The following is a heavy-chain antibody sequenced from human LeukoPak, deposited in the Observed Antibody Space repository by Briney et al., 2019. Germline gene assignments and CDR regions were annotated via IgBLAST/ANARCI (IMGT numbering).Heavy chain of an antibody. D-gene: IGHD3-9*01. CDR1: GDSISGYY. Sequence: SETLSLTCTVSGDSISGYYWTWIRQPPAKGLEWIGHIYYTGSATYNPSLKSRVTILVDMSKKQFSLKLNSVTAADTAVYYCARGVADYDVSIGYYNRWFDPWGQGILVTVSS. V-gene: IGHV4-59*01. CDR2: IYYTGSA. CDR3: ARGVADYDVSIGYYNRWFDP. J-gene: IGHJ5*02.